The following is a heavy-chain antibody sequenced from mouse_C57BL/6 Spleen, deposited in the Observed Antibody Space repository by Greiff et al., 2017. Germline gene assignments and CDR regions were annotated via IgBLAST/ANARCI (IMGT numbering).Heavy chain of an antibody. V-gene: IGHV1-18*01. CDR2: INPNNGGT. Sequence: EVKLQESGPELVKPGASVKIPCKASGYTFTDYNMDWVKQSHGKSLEWIGDINPNNGGTIYNQKFKGKATLTVDKSSSTAYMELRSLTSEDTAVYYCARRANWDRMAYWGQGTLVTVSA. J-gene: IGHJ3*01. CDR1: GYTFTDYN. D-gene: IGHD4-1*01. CDR3: ARRANWDRMAY.